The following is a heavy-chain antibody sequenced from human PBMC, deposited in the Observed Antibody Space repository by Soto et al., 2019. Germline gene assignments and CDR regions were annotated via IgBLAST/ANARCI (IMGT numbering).Heavy chain of an antibody. J-gene: IGHJ4*02. D-gene: IGHD6-19*01. CDR1: GFMFDTYA. CDR2: MSSSGGTS. V-gene: IGHV3-23*01. CDR3: ARGGIGWKGFDY. Sequence: EVQLLESGGGLVQPGGSLRLSCAASGFMFDTYAMSWVRLAPGKGLEWVSGMSSSGGTSYYADSAKGRFTISRDNPNNSLYLQIDRLRAEDTALYYCARGGIGWKGFDYWGQGTLVTVSS.